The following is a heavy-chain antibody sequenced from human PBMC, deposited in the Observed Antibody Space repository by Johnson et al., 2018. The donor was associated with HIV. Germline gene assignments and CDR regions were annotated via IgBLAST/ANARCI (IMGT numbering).Heavy chain of an antibody. J-gene: IGHJ3*02. CDR3: ARAAAPYYYGSGSYYFDTFDI. CDR2: INSDGSST. V-gene: IGHV3-74*01. D-gene: IGHD3-10*01. Sequence: EQLVESGGGLVQPGGSLRLSCAASGFTFSSYWMHWVRQAPGKGLVWVSRINSDGSSTSYADSVKGRFTISTDNAKNTLYLQMNSLRAEDTAVYYCARAAAPYYYGSGSYYFDTFDIWGQGTMVTVSS. CDR1: GFTFSSYW.